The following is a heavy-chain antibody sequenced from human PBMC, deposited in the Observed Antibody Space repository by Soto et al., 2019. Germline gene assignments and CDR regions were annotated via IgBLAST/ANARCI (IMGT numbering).Heavy chain of an antibody. V-gene: IGHV3-23*01. J-gene: IGHJ4*02. CDR3: AKGDSSSWYYFDY. CDR2: ITASGSST. D-gene: IGHD6-13*01. Sequence: GGSLRLSCAASGFTFSIYAMSWVRQAPGKGLEWVSGITASGSSTHYAASVKGRFTISRDNSKNTVYLQMNSLSAEDTAVYYCAKGDSSSWYYFDYWGQGTLVTVSS. CDR1: GFTFSIYA.